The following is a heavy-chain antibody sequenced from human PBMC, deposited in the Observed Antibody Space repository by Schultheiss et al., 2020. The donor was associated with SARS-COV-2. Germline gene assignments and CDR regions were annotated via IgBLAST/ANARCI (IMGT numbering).Heavy chain of an antibody. Sequence: SETLSLTCTVSGGSITSFYWSWIRQPPGKGLEWIGYIYYSGSTNYNPSLKSRVTISVDTSKNQFSLKLSSVTAADTAVYYCARGRGYNWFDPWGQGTLVTVSS. CDR3: ARGRGYNWFDP. CDR2: IYYSGST. CDR1: GGSITSFY. V-gene: IGHV4-59*12. J-gene: IGHJ5*02.